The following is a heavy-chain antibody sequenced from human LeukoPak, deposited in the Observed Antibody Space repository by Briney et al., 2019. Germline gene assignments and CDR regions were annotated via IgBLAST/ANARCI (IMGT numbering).Heavy chain of an antibody. CDR1: GGSISSSSYY. CDR2: IYYSGST. CDR3: ARRPLAAAETRAFDI. D-gene: IGHD6-13*01. V-gene: IGHV4-39*01. J-gene: IGHJ3*02. Sequence: SETLSLTCTVSGGSISSSSYYWGWIRQPPGKGLEWIGSIYYSGSTYYNPSLKSRVTISVDTSKNQFSLKLSSVTAADTAVYYCARRPLAAAETRAFDIWGQGTMVTVSS.